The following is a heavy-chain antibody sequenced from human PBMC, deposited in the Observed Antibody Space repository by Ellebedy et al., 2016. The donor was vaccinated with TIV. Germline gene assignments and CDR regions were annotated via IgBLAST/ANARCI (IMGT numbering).Heavy chain of an antibody. Sequence: GESLKISXAASGFTFSNYAMHWVRQAPGKGLEYVSAISSNGGSTYYANSVKGRFTISRDNSKNTVYLQMGSLRAEDMAVYYCARHDYYGSGSGRGTDALDIWGQGTMVTVSS. V-gene: IGHV3-64*01. CDR3: ARHDYYGSGSGRGTDALDI. D-gene: IGHD3-10*01. J-gene: IGHJ3*02. CDR2: ISSNGGST. CDR1: GFTFSNYA.